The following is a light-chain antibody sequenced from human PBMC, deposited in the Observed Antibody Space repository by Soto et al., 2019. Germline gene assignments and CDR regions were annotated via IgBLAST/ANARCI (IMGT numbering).Light chain of an antibody. J-gene: IGKJ1*01. CDR1: QSISSW. CDR3: QQYNSYSTWT. V-gene: IGKV1-5*03. Sequence: DIQMTQSPSTLSASVGDRVTITCRASQSISSWLAWYQQKPGKAPKLLIYKASSLESGVPSRFSGSGSGTEFTLTISRLQPDDFASYYCQQYNSYSTWTFGQGTKLEIK. CDR2: KAS.